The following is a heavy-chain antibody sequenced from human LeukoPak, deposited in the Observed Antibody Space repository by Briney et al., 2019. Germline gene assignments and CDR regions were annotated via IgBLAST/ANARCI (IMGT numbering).Heavy chain of an antibody. Sequence: GGSLRLSCAASGFTFNNYWLSWVRQAPGKGLEWVANIKTDGSETYYVDAVKGRFTISRNNAKNSLYLQMNNLRVEDTAVYYCVRNLPGAGYWGQGTLVIVSS. J-gene: IGHJ4*02. CDR3: VRNLPGAGY. CDR1: GFTFNNYW. V-gene: IGHV3-7*01. D-gene: IGHD3-9*01. CDR2: IKTDGSET.